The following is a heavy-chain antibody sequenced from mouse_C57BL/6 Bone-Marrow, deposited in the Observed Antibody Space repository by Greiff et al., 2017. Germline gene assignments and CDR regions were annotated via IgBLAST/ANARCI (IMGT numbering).Heavy chain of an antibody. CDR3: ARKVYYGSSYAMDY. V-gene: IGHV1-81*01. CDR2: IDPRSGNT. CDR1: GYTFTSYG. D-gene: IGHD1-1*01. J-gene: IGHJ4*01. Sequence: QVQLQQSGAELARPGASVKLSCKASGYTFTSYGISWVKQRTGQGLEWIGEIDPRSGNTYYNEKFKGKATLTADTSSSTAYMELRSLTSEDSAVYFCARKVYYGSSYAMDYWGQGTSVTVSS.